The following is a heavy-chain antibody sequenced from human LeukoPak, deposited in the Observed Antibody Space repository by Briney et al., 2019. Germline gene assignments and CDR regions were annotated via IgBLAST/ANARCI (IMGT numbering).Heavy chain of an antibody. J-gene: IGHJ2*01. D-gene: IGHD6-19*01. CDR3: ACTPGYSSGWYRYWYFDL. CDR2: IYYSGST. Sequence: SETLSLTCTVSGGSISSGSYYWSWIRQPAGKGLEWIGSIYYSGSTYYNPSLKSRVTISVDTSKNQFSLKLSSVTAADTAVYYCACTPGYSSGWYRYWYFDLWGRGTLVTVSS. CDR1: GGSISSGSYY. V-gene: IGHV4-39*01.